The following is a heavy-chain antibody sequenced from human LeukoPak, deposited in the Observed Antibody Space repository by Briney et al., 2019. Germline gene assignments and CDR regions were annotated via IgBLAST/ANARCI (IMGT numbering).Heavy chain of an antibody. CDR3: ARSGPTYGSGSYVHVY. CDR1: GFTFSSYA. CDR2: ISGSGGST. V-gene: IGHV3-23*01. D-gene: IGHD3-10*01. Sequence: PGGSLRLSCAASGFTFSSYAMSWVRQAPGKGLEWVSSISGSGGSTDYADSVKGRFTISRDNAKNSLYLQMNSLRAEDTAVYYCARSGPTYGSGSYVHVYWGQGTLVTVSS. J-gene: IGHJ4*02.